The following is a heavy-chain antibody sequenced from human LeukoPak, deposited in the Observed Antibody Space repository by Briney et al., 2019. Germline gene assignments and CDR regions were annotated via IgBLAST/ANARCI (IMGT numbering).Heavy chain of an antibody. CDR1: GGSISTYH. CDR3: ARGYSSLL. D-gene: IGHD6-13*01. Sequence: SETLSLTCTVSGGSISTYHWNWIRQPPGKGLEWIGYIHYSESSKYNPSLRRRVTISVDTSKNQFSLKLSSVTAADTASYYCARGYSSLLWGQGTLVTVSS. V-gene: IGHV4-59*01. CDR2: IHYSESS. J-gene: IGHJ4*02.